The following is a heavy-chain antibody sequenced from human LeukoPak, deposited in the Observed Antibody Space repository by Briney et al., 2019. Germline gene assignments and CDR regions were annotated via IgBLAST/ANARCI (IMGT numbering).Heavy chain of an antibody. Sequence: SETLSLTCTVSGFSISSGYYWGWIRQPPGKGLEWIGSLYHSGNTYYNPSLKSRLTMSVDTSKNQFSLKLTSVTAADTAVYYCARSGPPRQVDYWGQGTLVTVSS. D-gene: IGHD6-25*01. CDR2: LYHSGNT. V-gene: IGHV4-38-2*02. CDR1: GFSISSGYY. J-gene: IGHJ4*02. CDR3: ARSGPPRQVDY.